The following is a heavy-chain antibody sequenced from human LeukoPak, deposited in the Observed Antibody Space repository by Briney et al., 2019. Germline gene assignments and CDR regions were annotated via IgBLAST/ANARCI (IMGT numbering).Heavy chain of an antibody. CDR2: IYTSGST. D-gene: IGHD3-9*01. CDR3: ARDVLTGFDY. V-gene: IGHV4-61*02. CDR1: GGSISSGSYY. Sequence: SETLSLTCTVPGGSISSGSYYWSWIRQPAGKGLEWIGRIYTSGSTNYNPSLKSRVTMSVDTSKNQFSLKLSSVTAADTAVYYCARDVLTGFDYWGQGTLVTVSS. J-gene: IGHJ4*02.